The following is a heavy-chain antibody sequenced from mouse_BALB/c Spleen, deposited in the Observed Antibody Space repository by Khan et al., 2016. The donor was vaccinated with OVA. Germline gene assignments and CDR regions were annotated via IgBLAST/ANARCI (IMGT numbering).Heavy chain of an antibody. Sequence: QVQLKESGPGLVAPSQSLSITCTVSGFSLTGYGVNWVRQPPGKGLEWLGMIWGDGSTDYNSALKSRLNLSKDNFKSQVFLKMNSLQTDDTARYYGARAYYGNYREAMDYWGQGTSVTVSS. V-gene: IGHV2-6-7*01. D-gene: IGHD2-10*01. CDR3: ARAYYGNYREAMDY. CDR1: GFSLTGYG. CDR2: IWGDGST. J-gene: IGHJ4*01.